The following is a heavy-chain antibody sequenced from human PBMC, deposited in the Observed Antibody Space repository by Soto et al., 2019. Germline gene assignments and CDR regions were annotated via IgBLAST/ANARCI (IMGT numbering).Heavy chain of an antibody. D-gene: IGHD2-2*03. CDR1: GFTFSDYY. J-gene: IGHJ4*02. CDR3: ARDREWIDY. CDR2: ISSSSSYT. V-gene: IGHV3-11*06. Sequence: GGSLRLSCAASGFTFSDYYMSWIRQAPGKGLEWVSYISSSSSYTNYADSVKGRFTISRDNAKKSLYLQMNSLRAEDTAVYYCARDREWIDYWGQGTLVTVSS.